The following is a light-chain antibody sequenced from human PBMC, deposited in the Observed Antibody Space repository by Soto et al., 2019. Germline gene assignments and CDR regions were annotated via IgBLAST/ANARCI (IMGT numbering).Light chain of an antibody. CDR1: QSVNSNY. J-gene: IGKJ2*01. CDR2: GAS. V-gene: IGKV3-20*01. Sequence: EIVLTQSPGTLSLSPGERATLSCRASQSVNSNYLAWDQQKPGQVPRPRIYGASIRAAGVPDRLSGSGSGTDFTLTISRLEPEDYAVYYCQQYGTTPHTFGQGTKLEIK. CDR3: QQYGTTPHT.